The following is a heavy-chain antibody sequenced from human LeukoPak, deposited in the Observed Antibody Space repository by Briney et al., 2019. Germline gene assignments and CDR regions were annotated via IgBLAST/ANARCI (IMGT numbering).Heavy chain of an antibody. CDR3: ARHYDFWSGTDAFDI. CDR1: GGSISSSSYY. CDR2: IYYSGST. J-gene: IGHJ3*02. Sequence: DPSETLSLTCTVSGGSISSSSYYWGWIRQPPGKGLEWIGSIYYSGSTYYNPSLKSPVTISIDTSKNQFSLKLSSVTAADTAVYYCARHYDFWSGTDAFDIWGQGTMVTVSS. D-gene: IGHD3-3*01. V-gene: IGHV4-39*01.